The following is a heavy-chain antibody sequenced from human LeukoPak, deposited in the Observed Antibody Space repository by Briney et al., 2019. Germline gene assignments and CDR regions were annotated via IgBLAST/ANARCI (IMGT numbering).Heavy chain of an antibody. CDR1: GFTFSSYA. CDR2: ISGSGVST. D-gene: IGHD3-10*01. Sequence: GGSLRLSCAASGFTFSSYAMSWVRQAPGKGLEWVSAISGSGVSTYYADSVKGRFTISRDNSKNTLYLQMNSLRAEDTAVYYCAKDSRLLLWFGELLKGYFDYWGQGTLVTVSS. CDR3: AKDSRLLLWFGELLKGYFDY. J-gene: IGHJ4*02. V-gene: IGHV3-23*01.